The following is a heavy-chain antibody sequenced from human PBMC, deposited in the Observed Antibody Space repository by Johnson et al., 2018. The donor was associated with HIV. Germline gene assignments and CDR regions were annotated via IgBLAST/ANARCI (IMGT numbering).Heavy chain of an antibody. CDR2: IKSKTDGGTT. CDR1: EFIFNNYG. J-gene: IGHJ3*02. Sequence: VQLVESGGGLVQPGGSLRLSCAASEFIFNNYGMHWVRQAPGKGLEWVGRIKSKTDGGTTDYAAPVKGRFTISRDDSKNTLYLQMNSLKTEDTAVYYCTTDPESTYGGGDCFPDAFDIWGQGTMVTVSS. CDR3: TTDPESTYGGGDCFPDAFDI. V-gene: IGHV3-15*01. D-gene: IGHD2-21*02.